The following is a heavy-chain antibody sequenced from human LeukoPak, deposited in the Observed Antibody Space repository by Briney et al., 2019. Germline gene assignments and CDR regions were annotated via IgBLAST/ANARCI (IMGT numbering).Heavy chain of an antibody. CDR1: GFTFTFYT. V-gene: IGHV3-21*01. CDR3: ARDTSMVIDY. Sequence: GGSLRLSCAASGFTFTFYTMNWVSQAPGKGLEWVSSITSSSSSIYYADSLKGRFTISRDNAKNSLSLQMNSLRAEDTAVYYCARDTSMVIDYWGQGTLVTVSS. D-gene: IGHD5-18*01. CDR2: ITSSSSSI. J-gene: IGHJ4*02.